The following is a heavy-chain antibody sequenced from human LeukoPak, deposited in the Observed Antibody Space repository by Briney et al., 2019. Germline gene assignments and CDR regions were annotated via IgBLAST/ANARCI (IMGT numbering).Heavy chain of an antibody. CDR3: ARGSSGWNDNY. CDR2: INSDGSST. CDR1: GFTFSSYA. Sequence: GGSLRLSCAASGFTFSSYAMSWVRQAPGKGLVWVSRINSDGSSTLYADSVKGRFTISRDNAKNTLYLQMNGLRAEDTAVYYCARGSSGWNDNYWGQGTLVTVSS. D-gene: IGHD6-19*01. J-gene: IGHJ4*02. V-gene: IGHV3-74*01.